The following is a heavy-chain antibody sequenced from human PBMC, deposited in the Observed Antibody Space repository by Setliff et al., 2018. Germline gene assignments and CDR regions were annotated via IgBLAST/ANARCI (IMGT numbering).Heavy chain of an antibody. CDR2: IYNSGTT. D-gene: IGHD4-4*01. V-gene: IGHV4-39*02. J-gene: IGHJ5*01. Sequence: SETLSLTCIVAGDSISNTGYYWGWIRQPPGKGLEWIGRIYNSGTTNYNPSLKCRVTISADTSNNSFSLNLFSVTAADTAVYYCAGRDYSGGDSWGHGTLVTVSS. CDR1: GDSISNTGYY. CDR3: AGRDYSGGDS.